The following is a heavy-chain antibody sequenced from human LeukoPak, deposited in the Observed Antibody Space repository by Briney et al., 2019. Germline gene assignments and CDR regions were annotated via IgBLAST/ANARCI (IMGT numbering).Heavy chain of an antibody. CDR3: ARTAGYFDWSGDY. D-gene: IGHD3-9*01. Sequence: SETLSLTCAVYGGSFSGYYWSWIRQPPGKGLEWIGEINHSGSTNYNPSLKSRVTISVDTSKNQFSLKLSSVTAADTAVYYCARTAGYFDWSGDYWGQGILVTVSS. CDR1: GGSFSGYY. V-gene: IGHV4-34*01. CDR2: INHSGST. J-gene: IGHJ4*02.